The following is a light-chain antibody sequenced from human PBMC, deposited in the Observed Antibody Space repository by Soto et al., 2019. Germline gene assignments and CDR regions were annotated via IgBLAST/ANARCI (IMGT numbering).Light chain of an antibody. V-gene: IGLV6-57*04. CDR3: QSYHSGNVV. Sequence: NFMLTQPHSVSESPGKTVTISCTRSSGSIASNYVQWYQQRPGSAPTPVIYEDNERPSGVPERFSGSIDSSSNSASLTISGLKTDDEADYYCQSYHSGNVVFGGGTKLTGL. CDR1: SGSIASNY. CDR2: EDN. J-gene: IGLJ2*01.